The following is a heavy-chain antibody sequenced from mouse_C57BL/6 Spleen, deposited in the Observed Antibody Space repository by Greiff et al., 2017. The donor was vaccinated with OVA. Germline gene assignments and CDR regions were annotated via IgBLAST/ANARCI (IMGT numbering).Heavy chain of an antibody. Sequence: VQLKESGPGLVKPSQSLSLTCSVTGYSITSGYYWNWIRQFPGNKLEWMGYISYDGSNNYNPSLKNRISITRDTSKNQFFLKLNSVTTEDTATYYCAREDYYYARLYAMDYWGQGTSVTVSS. CDR3: AREDYYYARLYAMDY. J-gene: IGHJ4*01. D-gene: IGHD1-1*01. CDR2: ISYDGSN. V-gene: IGHV3-6*01. CDR1: GYSITSGYY.